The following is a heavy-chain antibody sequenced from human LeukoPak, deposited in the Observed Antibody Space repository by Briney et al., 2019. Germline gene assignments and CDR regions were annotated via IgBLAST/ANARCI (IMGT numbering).Heavy chain of an antibody. V-gene: IGHV4-34*01. Sequence: SETLSLTCAVYGGSFSGYYWSWIRQPPGKGLEWIGEINHSGSTNYNPSLKSRVTISVDTSKNQFSLKLSSVTAADTAVYYCARDDSSGYYVDYWGQGTLVTVSS. CDR1: GGSFSGYY. CDR3: ARDDSSGYYVDY. J-gene: IGHJ4*02. D-gene: IGHD3-22*01. CDR2: INHSGST.